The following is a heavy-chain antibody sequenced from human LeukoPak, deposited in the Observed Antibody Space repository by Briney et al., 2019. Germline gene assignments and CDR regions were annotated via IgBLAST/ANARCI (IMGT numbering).Heavy chain of an antibody. CDR1: GYTYTSYG. D-gene: IGHD3-22*01. CDR3: AREKRGYYDSSGYLPDY. V-gene: IGHV1-18*01. Sequence: ASVKVSCKASGYTYTSYGISWVRQAPGQGLEWVGWISAYNGNTNYAQKLQGRVTMTTDTSTSTAYMELRSLRSEDTAVYYCAREKRGYYDSSGYLPDYWGQGTLVTVSS. J-gene: IGHJ4*02. CDR2: ISAYNGNT.